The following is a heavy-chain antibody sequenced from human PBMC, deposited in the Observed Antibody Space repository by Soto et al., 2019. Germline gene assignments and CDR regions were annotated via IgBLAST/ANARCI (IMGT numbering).Heavy chain of an antibody. CDR2: VYHTGAT. CDR3: ARGGNRYSNAASGVGGFDY. J-gene: IGHJ4*02. Sequence: SETLSLTCTVSGASITSSYWSWIRQSPGKGLEWIAYVYHTGATNYNPSLKSRVTISLDTSKSQFSLNLTSLSTADTAVYFCARGGNRYSNAASGVGGFDYWGQGSLVTVSS. V-gene: IGHV4-59*01. D-gene: IGHD5-12*01. CDR1: GASITSSY.